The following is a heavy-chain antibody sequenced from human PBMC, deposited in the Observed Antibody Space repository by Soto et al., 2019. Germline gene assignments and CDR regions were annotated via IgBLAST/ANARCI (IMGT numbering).Heavy chain of an antibody. Sequence: GASVKVSCKASGYTFTSYAMHWVRQAPGQRLEWMGWINAGNGNTKYSQKFQGRVTITRDTSASTAYMELSGLRSEDTAVYYCARDAVRFLEWLSSNWFDPWGQGTLVTVSS. CDR1: GYTFTSYA. V-gene: IGHV1-3*01. CDR2: INAGNGNT. J-gene: IGHJ5*02. D-gene: IGHD3-3*01. CDR3: ARDAVRFLEWLSSNWFDP.